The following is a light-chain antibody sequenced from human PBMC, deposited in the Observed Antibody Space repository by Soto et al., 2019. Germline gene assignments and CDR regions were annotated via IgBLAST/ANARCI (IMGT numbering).Light chain of an antibody. CDR3: QHYRTS. Sequence: EIVLTQSPGTLSLSPGERATLSCRASQSVSSSYLAWYQQEPGQAPRQLIYGASSRATSIPDRFSGSVSGTDFTLTITRLEPEDFAVYYCQHYRTSFGGGMRVEIK. CDR2: GAS. J-gene: IGKJ4*01. V-gene: IGKV3-20*01. CDR1: QSVSSSY.